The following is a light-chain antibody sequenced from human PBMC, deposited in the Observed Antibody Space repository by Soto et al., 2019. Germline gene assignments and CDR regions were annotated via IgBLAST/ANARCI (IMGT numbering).Light chain of an antibody. CDR2: AAS. J-gene: IGKJ4*01. Sequence: DIQLTQSPSSLSASVGDRVTITCRASQSIRSYLNWYQQKPAKAPKLLIYAASSLQAGVSSRCSGSGSGTDFTLTISNLQPEDFATYYCQQTSSTPTFGGGTKVEIK. V-gene: IGKV1-39*01. CDR3: QQTSSTPT. CDR1: QSIRSY.